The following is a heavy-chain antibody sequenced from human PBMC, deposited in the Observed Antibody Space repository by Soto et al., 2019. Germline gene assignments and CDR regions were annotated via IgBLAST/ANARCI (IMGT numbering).Heavy chain of an antibody. D-gene: IGHD6-19*01. CDR2: ISGSGGST. CDR3: AKARGKQWLVLWYFYY. Sequence: EVQLLESGGGLVQPGGSLRLSCAASGFTFSSYAMSWVRQAPGKGLEWVSAISGSGGSTYYADSVKGRFTISRDNSKKTLYLQRKSLRAEDTAVYYCAKARGKQWLVLWYFYYWGQGTLVTVSS. CDR1: GFTFSSYA. V-gene: IGHV3-23*01. J-gene: IGHJ4*02.